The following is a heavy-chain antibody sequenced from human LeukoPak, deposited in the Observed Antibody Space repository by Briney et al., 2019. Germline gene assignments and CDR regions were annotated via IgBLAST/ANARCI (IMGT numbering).Heavy chain of an antibody. Sequence: ASVKDSCKASGYTFTGYYMHWVRQAPGQGLEWMGWINPNSGGTNYAQKFQGRVTMTRDTSISTAYMELSRLRSDDTAVYYCATDYCSGGSCYPGNYYYYGMDVWGQGTTVTVSS. CDR3: ATDYCSGGSCYPGNYYYYGMDV. CDR2: INPNSGGT. D-gene: IGHD2-15*01. J-gene: IGHJ6*02. CDR1: GYTFTGYY. V-gene: IGHV1-2*02.